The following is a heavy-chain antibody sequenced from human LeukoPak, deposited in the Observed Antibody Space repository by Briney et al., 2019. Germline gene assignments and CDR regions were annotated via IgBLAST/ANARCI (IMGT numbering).Heavy chain of an antibody. D-gene: IGHD3-22*01. J-gene: IGHJ4*02. V-gene: IGHV3-48*04. CDR1: GFTFSSYS. CDR3: ARDIYYDSSGYYGSVY. Sequence: GSLRLSCAASGFTFSSYSMNWVRQAPGKGLEWVSYISSSSSTIYYADSVKGRFTISRDNAKNSLYLQMNSLRAEDTAVYYCARDIYYDSSGYYGSVYWGQGTWSPSPQ. CDR2: ISSSSSTI.